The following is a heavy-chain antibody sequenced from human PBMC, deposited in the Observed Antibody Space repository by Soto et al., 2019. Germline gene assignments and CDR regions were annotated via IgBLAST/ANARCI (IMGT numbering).Heavy chain of an antibody. J-gene: IGHJ3*02. CDR3: ARKRASDAFDI. V-gene: IGHV6-1*01. Sequence: QTLSLTCAISGDSVSSNSDTWNWIRQSPSRGLEWLGRTYYRSKWCNDYALSVKGRITINPDTSKNQFSLQLNSVTPEDTAVYYCARKRASDAFDIWGQGTMVTVSS. CDR2: TYYRSKWCN. CDR1: GDSVSSNSDT.